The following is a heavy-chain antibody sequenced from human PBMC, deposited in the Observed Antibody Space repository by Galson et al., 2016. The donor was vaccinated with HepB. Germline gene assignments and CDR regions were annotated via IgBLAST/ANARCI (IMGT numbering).Heavy chain of an antibody. CDR2: ISNDGKNK. CDR1: GFTFSAYG. V-gene: IGHV3-30*04. CDR3: ARRRCTGGICYSDY. J-gene: IGHJ4*02. D-gene: IGHD2-8*02. Sequence: SLRLSCAASGFTFSAYGMHWVRQAPGKGLESVAVISNDGKNKNYADSLRGRFTISRDNPKNTLSLQMNSLSTEDTAVYYCARRRCTGGICYSDYWGQGTLVTVSS.